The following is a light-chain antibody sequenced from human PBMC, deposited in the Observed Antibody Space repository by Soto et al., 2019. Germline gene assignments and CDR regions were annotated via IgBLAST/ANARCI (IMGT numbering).Light chain of an antibody. Sequence: EILMTQSPATLSVSPGEQATLSCTASQSIGRNVGWYQQIPGQPPTLLIYAASARATGIPARFSGSGSGTEFTLTISNLQSEDFAVYYCQQYNDWPRTFGQGTKLEIK. J-gene: IGKJ2*01. CDR2: AAS. V-gene: IGKV3-15*01. CDR3: QQYNDWPRT. CDR1: QSIGRN.